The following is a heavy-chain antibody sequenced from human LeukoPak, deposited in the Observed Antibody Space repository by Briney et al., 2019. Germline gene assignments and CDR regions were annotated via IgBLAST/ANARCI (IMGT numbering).Heavy chain of an antibody. V-gene: IGHV3-21*01. CDR3: ARDLNGAQDSSGYYFYYYYGMDV. J-gene: IGHJ6*02. CDR2: ISSSSSYI. D-gene: IGHD3-22*01. Sequence: PGGSLRLSCAASGFTFSSYSMNWVRQAPGKGLEWVSSISSSSSYIYYADSVKGRFTISRDNAKNSLYLQMNSLRAEDTAVYYCARDLNGAQDSSGYYFYYYYGMDVWGQGTTVTVSS. CDR1: GFTFSSYS.